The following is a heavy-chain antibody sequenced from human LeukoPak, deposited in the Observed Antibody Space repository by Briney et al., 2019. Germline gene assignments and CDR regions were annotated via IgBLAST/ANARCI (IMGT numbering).Heavy chain of an antibody. CDR3: ARRYYDFWSGYGDY. CDR1: GYTFTSYG. V-gene: IGHV1-18*01. Sequence: ASVKVSCKASGYTFTSYGISWLRQAPVQGLEWMGWISAYNGNTNYAQKLQGRVTMTTDTSTSTAYMELRSLRSDDTAVYYCARRYYDFWSGYGDYWGQGTLVTVSS. J-gene: IGHJ4*02. CDR2: ISAYNGNT. D-gene: IGHD3-3*01.